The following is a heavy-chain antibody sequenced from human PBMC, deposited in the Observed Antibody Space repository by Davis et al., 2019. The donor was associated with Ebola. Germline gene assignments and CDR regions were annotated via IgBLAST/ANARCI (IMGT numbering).Heavy chain of an antibody. D-gene: IGHD2-15*01. CDR2: IYHSGST. Sequence: SETLSLTCAVSGGSISSSNWWSWVRQPPGKGLEWIGEIYHSGSTNYNPSLKSRVTISVDTSKNQFSLKLSSVTAADTAVYYCARERGYCSGGSCYSGYFDYWGQGTLVTVSS. CDR3: ARERGYCSGGSCYSGYFDY. CDR1: GGSISSSNW. J-gene: IGHJ4*02. V-gene: IGHV4-4*02.